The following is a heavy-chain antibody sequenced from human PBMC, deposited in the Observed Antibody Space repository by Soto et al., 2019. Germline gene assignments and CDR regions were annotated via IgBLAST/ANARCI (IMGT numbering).Heavy chain of an antibody. CDR3: ARNSGYDYYDSTGIEN. Sequence: GGSLRLSCAASGFSFSSYAMTWARRAPGKGLEWVSSIGGSGITYYADSVKGRITISRDNSRNTVYLQMNSLRAEDTAVYYCARNSGYDYYDSTGIENWGQGTQVTVSS. CDR1: GFSFSSYA. D-gene: IGHD3-22*01. J-gene: IGHJ4*02. V-gene: IGHV3-23*01. CDR2: IGGSGIT.